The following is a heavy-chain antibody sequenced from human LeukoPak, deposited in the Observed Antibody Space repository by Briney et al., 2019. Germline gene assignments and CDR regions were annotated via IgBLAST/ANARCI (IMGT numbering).Heavy chain of an antibody. Sequence: GGSLRLSCAASGFTVRNNYMSWVRQAPGKGLEWVAFIRYDGSNKYYADSVRGRFTISRDNSKNTLYLQMNSLRAEDTAVYYCAKKGEGGSWWGYFDYWGQGTLVTVSS. CDR1: GFTVRNNY. J-gene: IGHJ4*02. CDR2: IRYDGSNK. V-gene: IGHV3-30*02. D-gene: IGHD6-13*01. CDR3: AKKGEGGSWWGYFDY.